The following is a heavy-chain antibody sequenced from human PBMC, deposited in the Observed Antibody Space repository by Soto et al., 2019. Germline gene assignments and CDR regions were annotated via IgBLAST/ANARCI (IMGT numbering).Heavy chain of an antibody. Sequence: SETLSLTCTVSGGSISSYYWSWIRQPPGKGLEWIGYIYYSGSTNYNPSLKSRVTISVDTSKNQFSLKLSSVTAADTAVYYCARDGGSGSPPLNWFDPWGQGTLVTVSS. CDR3: ARDGGSGSPPLNWFDP. CDR2: IYYSGST. CDR1: GGSISSYY. D-gene: IGHD3-10*01. V-gene: IGHV4-59*01. J-gene: IGHJ5*02.